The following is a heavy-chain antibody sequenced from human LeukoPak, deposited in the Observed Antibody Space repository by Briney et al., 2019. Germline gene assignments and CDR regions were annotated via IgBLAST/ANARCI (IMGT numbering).Heavy chain of an antibody. CDR1: GYTFTGYY. V-gene: IGHV1-2*06. CDR3: ASHNSGYDSAPFDY. CDR2: INPNSDGT. J-gene: IGHJ4*02. D-gene: IGHD5-12*01. Sequence: ASVKVSCKASGYTFTGYYMHWVRQAPGQGLERKGRINPNSDGTNYAQKFQGRVTMTRDTSISTAYMELSRLRSDDTAVYYCASHNSGYDSAPFDYWGQGTLVTVSS.